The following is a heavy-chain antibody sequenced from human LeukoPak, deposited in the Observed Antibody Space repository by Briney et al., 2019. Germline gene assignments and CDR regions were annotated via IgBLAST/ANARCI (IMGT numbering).Heavy chain of an antibody. Sequence: GESLKISCKGSGYSFSTFWIAWVRQMPGKGLEWMGIIYPADSDTRYSPSFQGQVTISADKSINTAYLQWSSLKASDTAIYYCARQQYSNSWYYWGQGTLVTVSS. CDR1: GYSFSTFW. CDR2: IYPADSDT. V-gene: IGHV5-51*01. J-gene: IGHJ4*02. CDR3: ARQQYSNSWYY. D-gene: IGHD6-13*01.